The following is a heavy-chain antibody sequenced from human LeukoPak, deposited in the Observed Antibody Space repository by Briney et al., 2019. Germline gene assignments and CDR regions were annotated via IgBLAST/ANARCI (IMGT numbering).Heavy chain of an antibody. Sequence: ASMKVSCKASGHSFNAYYIHWVRQAPGQGLQWMGRIDPNSGDTKYTQKFQGRVSMTRDTSISTAYMELSRLTSDDTAVYNCATFTAPRNAFDLWGQGTMVTVSS. V-gene: IGHV1-2*06. CDR2: IDPNSGDT. D-gene: IGHD3-16*01. CDR1: GHSFNAYY. CDR3: ATFTAPRNAFDL. J-gene: IGHJ3*01.